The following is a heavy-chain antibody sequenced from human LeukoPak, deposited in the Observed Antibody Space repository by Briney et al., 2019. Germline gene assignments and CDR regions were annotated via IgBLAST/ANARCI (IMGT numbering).Heavy chain of an antibody. V-gene: IGHV3-23*01. CDR2: IRGSGGST. D-gene: IGHD1-26*01. CDR3: ANDGRIRPSPFDI. J-gene: IGHJ3*02. Sequence: GGSLRLSCAASGFTFSSYAMSWVRQAPGKGLEWVSAIRGSGGSTYYADSVKGRFTISRDNSKNTLYLQMNSLRAEDTAVYHCANDGRIRPSPFDIWGQGTMVTVSS. CDR1: GFTFSSYA.